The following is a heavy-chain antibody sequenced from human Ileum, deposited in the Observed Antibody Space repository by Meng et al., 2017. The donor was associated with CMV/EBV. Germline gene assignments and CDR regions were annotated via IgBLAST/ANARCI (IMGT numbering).Heavy chain of an antibody. CDR1: GGTFSSYA. CDR3: VLSKNQLLHYFDY. Sequence: SVKVSCKASGGTFSSYAISWVRQAPGQGLEWMGGIIPIFGTANYAQKFQGRVTITTDESTSTAYMELSSLRSEDTAVYYCVLSKNQLLHYFDYWGQGTLVTVSS. J-gene: IGHJ4*02. D-gene: IGHD2-2*01. V-gene: IGHV1-69*05. CDR2: IIPIFGTA.